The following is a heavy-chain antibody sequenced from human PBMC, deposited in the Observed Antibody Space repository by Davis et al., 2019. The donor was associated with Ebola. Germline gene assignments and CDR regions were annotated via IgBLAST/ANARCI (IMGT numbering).Heavy chain of an antibody. V-gene: IGHV3-23*01. CDR2: IGGRCGGT. D-gene: IGHD1-26*01. Sequence: GESLKISCTASGFTFITSGMGWVRQAPGKGLEYVSSIGGRCGGTYYADSVKGRFTISRDDPKNTLYLQMNNLRAEDTALYYCARAIMGTTDYWGQGTLVTVSS. CDR3: ARAIMGTTDY. CDR1: GFTFITSG. J-gene: IGHJ4*02.